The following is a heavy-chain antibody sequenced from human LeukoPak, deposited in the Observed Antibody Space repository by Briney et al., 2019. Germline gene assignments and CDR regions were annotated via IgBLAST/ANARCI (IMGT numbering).Heavy chain of an antibody. V-gene: IGHV5-51*01. J-gene: IGHJ4*02. D-gene: IGHD1-26*01. CDR3: ARHTVGALVAPWVDY. Sequence: GESLKIPCKGSGYSFTSYWIGWVRRMPGKGLEWMGVIYPGDSDTRYSPSFYSEVTLSPDKTLSTAYLQWSGLKASDTPMYYCARHTVGALVAPWVDYWGEGTLVTVSS. CDR1: GYSFTSYW. CDR2: IYPGDSDT.